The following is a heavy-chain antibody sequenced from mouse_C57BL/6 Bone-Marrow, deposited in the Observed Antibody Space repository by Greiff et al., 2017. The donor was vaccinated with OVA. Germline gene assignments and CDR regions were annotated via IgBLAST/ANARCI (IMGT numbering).Heavy chain of an antibody. D-gene: IGHD1-1*01. CDR3: ARDLWRFDY. Sequence: EVQVVESGGGLVKPGGSLKLSCAASGFTFSSYAMSWVRQTPEKRLEWVATISDGGSYTYYPDNVKGRFTISRDNAKNNLYLQMSHLKSEDTAMYYCARDLWRFDYWGQGTTLTVSS. J-gene: IGHJ2*01. V-gene: IGHV5-4*01. CDR2: ISDGGSYT. CDR1: GFTFSSYA.